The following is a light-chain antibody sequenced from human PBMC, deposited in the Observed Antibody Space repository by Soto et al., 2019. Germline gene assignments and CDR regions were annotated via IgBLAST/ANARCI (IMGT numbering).Light chain of an antibody. Sequence: EIVLMQSPDTLSLSPGERATLSCRASQSVSSNYLAWYQQKPGQAPRLLIDGASSRATGIPDRFSGSGSGTDFTLTISRLEPEDFAVFYCQRYGSSPPLTFGSGTKVEIK. CDR3: QRYGSSPPLT. V-gene: IGKV3-20*01. J-gene: IGKJ4*01. CDR2: GAS. CDR1: QSVSSNY.